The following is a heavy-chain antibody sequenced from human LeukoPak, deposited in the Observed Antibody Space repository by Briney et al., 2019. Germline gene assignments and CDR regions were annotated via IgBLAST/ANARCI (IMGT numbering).Heavy chain of an antibody. CDR1: GFTFSTYW. Sequence: GGSLRLSCAASGFTFSTYWMSWVRQAPGKGLEWVANIKEDGSERYYVDSVKGRFTISRDNAKNSLYLQMNSLRVEDTAVYYCARARIGMGVWGQGTLVTVSS. CDR3: ARARIGMGV. J-gene: IGHJ4*02. CDR2: IKEDGSER. V-gene: IGHV3-7*03. D-gene: IGHD1-26*01.